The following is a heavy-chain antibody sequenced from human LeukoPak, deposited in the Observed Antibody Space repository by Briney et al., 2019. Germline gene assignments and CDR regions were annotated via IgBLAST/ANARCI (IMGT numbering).Heavy chain of an antibody. J-gene: IGHJ6*03. Sequence: PGGSLRLSCAASGLTFSSYWMSWVRPTPGKGLEWVANLNQDGSEKHYVDSAKGRFTISRDNAKNSLYLQMNSLRGEDTAVYYCAKLTRGYYYYMDVWGKGTTVTVSS. D-gene: IGHD1-14*01. CDR3: AKLTRGYYYYMDV. CDR1: GLTFSSYW. V-gene: IGHV3-7*01. CDR2: LNQDGSEK.